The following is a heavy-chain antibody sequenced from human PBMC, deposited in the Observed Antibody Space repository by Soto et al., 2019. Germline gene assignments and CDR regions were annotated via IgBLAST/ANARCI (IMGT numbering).Heavy chain of an antibody. CDR3: AKDIRTRGYYGMGV. CDR2: ITWDASST. V-gene: IGHV3-43*01. J-gene: IGHJ6*02. Sequence: GGSLRLSCAASGFNFEDYIMHWVRQAPGKGLEWVSLITWDASSTSYADSVKGRFTISRDNSKNSLYLQMNSLRDGDTALYYCAKDIRTRGYYGMGVWGQGTTVTVSS. CDR1: GFNFEDYI. D-gene: IGHD3-10*01.